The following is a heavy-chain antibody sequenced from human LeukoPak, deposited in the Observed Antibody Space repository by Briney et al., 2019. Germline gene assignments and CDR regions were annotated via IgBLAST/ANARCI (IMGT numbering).Heavy chain of an antibody. CDR2: ISSSSSTI. D-gene: IGHD3-22*01. J-gene: IGHJ4*02. CDR1: GFTFSSYS. Sequence: PGGSLRLSCAASGFTFSSYSMNWVRQAPGKGLEWVSYISSSSSTIYYADSVKGRFTISRDNAKNSLYLQMNSLRAEDTAVYYCARDLDYYDDSGYQTYYFDYWGQGTLVTVSS. CDR3: ARDLDYYDDSGYQTYYFDY. V-gene: IGHV3-48*04.